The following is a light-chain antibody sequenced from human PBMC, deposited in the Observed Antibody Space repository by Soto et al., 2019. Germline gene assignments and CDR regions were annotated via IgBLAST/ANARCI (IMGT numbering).Light chain of an antibody. J-gene: IGKJ2*01. CDR1: ESIATW. CDR3: HQYNSY. Sequence: DVHMTQSPSTLSASVGDRVTITCRASESIATWLAWYQQKPGKAPKLLIYDASHLESGVPSRFSGGGSGREFTLTISGLQPDDFATYYCHQYNSYFGQGTRLEI. CDR2: DAS. V-gene: IGKV1-5*01.